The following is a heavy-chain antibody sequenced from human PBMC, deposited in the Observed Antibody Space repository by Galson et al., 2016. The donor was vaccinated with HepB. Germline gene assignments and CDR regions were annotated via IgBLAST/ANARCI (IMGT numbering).Heavy chain of an antibody. CDR3: ARGSGHTQPFDY. CDR2: MYSGGGT. J-gene: IGHJ4*02. D-gene: IGHD1-26*01. V-gene: IGHV3-53*01. Sequence: SLRLSCAAPGFTVYNFYMSWVRQAPGKGLEWVAVMYSGGGTFHADSVKGRFTISRDISKNTMYLQMNSLRAEDTAVYYCARGSGHTQPFDYWGQGTLVAVSS. CDR1: GFTVYNFY.